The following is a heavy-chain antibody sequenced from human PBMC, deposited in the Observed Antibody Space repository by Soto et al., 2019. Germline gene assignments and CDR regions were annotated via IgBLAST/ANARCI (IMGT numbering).Heavy chain of an antibody. V-gene: IGHV4-59*01. CDR1: GGSISSYY. J-gene: IGHJ4*02. D-gene: IGHD6-6*01. CDR2: IYYSGST. CDR3: ARGFSSSSFDY. Sequence: PSETLSLTCTVSGGSISSYYWSWIRQPPGKGLEWIGYIYYSGSTNYNSSLKSRVTISVATSKNQFSVKLSSVTAADTAVYYCARGFSSSSFDYWGQGTLVTVSA.